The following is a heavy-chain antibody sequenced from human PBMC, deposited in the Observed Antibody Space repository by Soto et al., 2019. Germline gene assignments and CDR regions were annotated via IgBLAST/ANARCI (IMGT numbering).Heavy chain of an antibody. J-gene: IGHJ4*02. CDR1: GHSISSSNYY. CDR3: ARGSTGYSSSWYRY. V-gene: IGHV4-39*07. CDR2: IFYSGFT. Sequence: SETRSLTCTVSGHSISSSNYYWGWIRQPPGKGLEWIGSIFYSGFTYYNPSLKSRVTISVDTSKNQFSLKLSSVTAADTAVYYCARGSTGYSSSWYRYWGQGTLVTVSS. D-gene: IGHD6-13*01.